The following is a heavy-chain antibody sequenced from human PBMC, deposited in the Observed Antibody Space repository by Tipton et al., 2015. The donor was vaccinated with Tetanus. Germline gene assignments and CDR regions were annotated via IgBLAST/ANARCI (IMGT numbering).Heavy chain of an antibody. Sequence: QVQLVQSGAEVKKPGASVKLSCKASGYTFTDWDLNWVRQATGQGLEWMGWGSPTSGNTGYAQKFQGRVTMTRDTSISTVYMELSSLTSEDTAVYFCVRGEWELTFWGQGTLVTVSS. CDR1: GYTFTDWD. J-gene: IGHJ1*01. CDR2: GSPTSGNT. D-gene: IGHD1-26*01. CDR3: VRGEWELTF. V-gene: IGHV1-8*01.